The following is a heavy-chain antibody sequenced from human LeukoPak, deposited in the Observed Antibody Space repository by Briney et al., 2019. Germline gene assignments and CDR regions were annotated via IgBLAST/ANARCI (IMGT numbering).Heavy chain of an antibody. CDR2: IRNKVNSYTT. Sequence: PGGSLRLSCATSGLTFSDHYMDWVRQAPGKGLEWVGRIRNKVNSYTTQYAASVIGRFTISRDDSKNSLFLQMSSLKTEDTAVYYCAIGPSGYYDLDYWGQGTLVTVSS. V-gene: IGHV3-72*01. D-gene: IGHD3-22*01. J-gene: IGHJ4*02. CDR1: GLTFSDHY. CDR3: AIGPSGYYDLDY.